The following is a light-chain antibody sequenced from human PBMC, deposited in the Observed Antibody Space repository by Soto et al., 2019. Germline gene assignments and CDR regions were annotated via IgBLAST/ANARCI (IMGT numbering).Light chain of an antibody. CDR2: GAS. CDR3: QQYGSSPSWT. J-gene: IGKJ1*01. CDR1: QSVSSSD. V-gene: IGKV3-20*01. Sequence: EIVLTQSPDTLSLSPGERATLSCRASQSVSSSDLAWYQQKPGQAPRLLIYGASSRATGIPDRFSGSGSGTDFSLTISRVEPEDFAVYYCQQYGSSPSWTFGQGTKVDIK.